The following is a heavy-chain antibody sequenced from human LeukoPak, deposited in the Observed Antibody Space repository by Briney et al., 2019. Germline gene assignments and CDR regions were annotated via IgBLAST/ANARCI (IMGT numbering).Heavy chain of an antibody. CDR3: ARIYYGSGSPLFDP. D-gene: IGHD3-10*01. Sequence: SETLSLTCAVYGGSFSGYYWSWIRQPPGKGLEWIGEINHSGSTNYNPSLKSRVTISVDTSKNQFSLKLSSVTAADTAVYYCARIYYGSGSPLFDPWGQGTLVTVSS. V-gene: IGHV4-34*01. CDR2: INHSGST. J-gene: IGHJ5*02. CDR1: GGSFSGYY.